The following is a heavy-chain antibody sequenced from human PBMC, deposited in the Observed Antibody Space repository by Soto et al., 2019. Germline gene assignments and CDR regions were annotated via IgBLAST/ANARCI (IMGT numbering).Heavy chain of an antibody. D-gene: IGHD1-1*01. Sequence: QVHLVQSGAEVKKPGASVKVSCKGSGYTFTSYGITWVRQAPGQGLEWMGWISAHNGNTDHAQRHQGRVTVNRDTSTSNAYMELRSPRSDDTAVYYCARGRYGDYWGQGALVTVSS. CDR3: ARGRYGDY. CDR1: GYTFTSYG. J-gene: IGHJ4*02. CDR2: ISAHNGNT. V-gene: IGHV1-18*01.